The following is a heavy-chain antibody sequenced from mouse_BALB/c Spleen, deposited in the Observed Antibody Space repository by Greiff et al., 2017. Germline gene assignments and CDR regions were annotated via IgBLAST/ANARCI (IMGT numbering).Heavy chain of an antibody. CDR2: INPSNGRT. V-gene: IGHV1S81*02. J-gene: IGHJ2*01. CDR1: GYTFTSYW. Sequence: QVQLQQPGAELVKPGASVKLSCKASGYTFTSYWMHWVKQRPGQGLEWIGEINPSNGRTNYNEKFKSKATLTVDKSSSTAYMQLSSLTSEDSAVYYSARAGGTDYYFDDWGEGTTLTVSS. D-gene: IGHD1-1*02. CDR3: ARAGGTDYYFDD.